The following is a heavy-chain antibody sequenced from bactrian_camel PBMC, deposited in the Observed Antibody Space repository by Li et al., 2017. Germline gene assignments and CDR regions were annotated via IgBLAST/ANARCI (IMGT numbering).Heavy chain of an antibody. V-gene: IGHV3S40*01. Sequence: VQLVESGGGLVQPGGSLRLSCAASGFTFSSVDMTWVRQAPGKGLEWVSAINNGGGSTYYADSVKGRFTISRDNAENTLYLQMDSLTSDDTAMYYCATAGWASYYWGQGTQVTVS. CDR2: INNGGGST. CDR1: GFTFSSVD. D-gene: IGHD5*01. CDR3: ATAGWASYY. J-gene: IGHJ4*01.